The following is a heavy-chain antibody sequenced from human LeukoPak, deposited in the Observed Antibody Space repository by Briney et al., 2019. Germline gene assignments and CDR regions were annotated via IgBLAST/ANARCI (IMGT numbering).Heavy chain of an antibody. V-gene: IGHV3-21*01. J-gene: IGHJ4*02. CDR3: AREWEGLDY. D-gene: IGHD1-26*01. CDR2: ISGSGGST. CDR1: GFTVSSNY. Sequence: GGSLRLSCAASGFTVSSNYMSWVRQAPGKGLEWVSAISGSGGSTYYADSVKGRFTISRDNAKNSLYLQMNSLRAEDTAVYYCAREWEGLDYWGQGTLVTVSS.